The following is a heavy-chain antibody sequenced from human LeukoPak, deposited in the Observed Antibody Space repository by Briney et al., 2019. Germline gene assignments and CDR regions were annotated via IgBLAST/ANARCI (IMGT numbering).Heavy chain of an antibody. V-gene: IGHV3-23*01. D-gene: IGHD3-9*01. CDR1: GFTFSNYA. CDR3: AKWGDYDVLTGYYVPDY. CDR2: ILGSGGST. J-gene: IGHJ4*02. Sequence: PGGSLRLSCAASGFTFSNYAMSCVRQALGKGLEWVSAILGSGGSTYYADSVKGRFTVSRDNSKSTLYLQMNSLRAEDTALYYCAKWGDYDVLTGYYVPDYWGQGTLVTVSS.